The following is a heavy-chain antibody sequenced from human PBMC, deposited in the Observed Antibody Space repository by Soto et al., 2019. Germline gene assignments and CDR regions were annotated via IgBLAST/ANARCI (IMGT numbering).Heavy chain of an antibody. Sequence: GGSLRLSCAASGFTVSSNYMSWVRQAPGKGLEWVSVIYSGGSTYYADSVKGRFTISRDNSKNTLYLQMNSLRAEDTAVYYCARALGTPLPNWFDPWGQGTLVTVSS. CDR1: GFTVSSNY. CDR2: IYSGGST. CDR3: ARALGTPLPNWFDP. V-gene: IGHV3-53*01. D-gene: IGHD2-15*01. J-gene: IGHJ5*02.